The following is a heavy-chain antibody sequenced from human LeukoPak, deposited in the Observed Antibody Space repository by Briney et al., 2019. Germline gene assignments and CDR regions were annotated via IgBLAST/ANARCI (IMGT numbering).Heavy chain of an antibody. CDR1: GGSISHYY. Sequence: SETLPLTCTVSGGSISHYYWSWIRQSPGKGLEWIGYIYYSGTTNYNPSLESRVTISVDTSRNQFSLQLRSVTAADTAVYYCAREDPQTTVPEGMDVWGQGTTVIVSS. J-gene: IGHJ6*02. V-gene: IGHV4-59*01. CDR3: AREDPQTTVPEGMDV. CDR2: IYYSGTT. D-gene: IGHD4-17*01.